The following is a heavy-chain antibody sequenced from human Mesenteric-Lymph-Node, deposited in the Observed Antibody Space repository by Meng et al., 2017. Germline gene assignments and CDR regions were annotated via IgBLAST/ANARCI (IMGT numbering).Heavy chain of an antibody. J-gene: IGHJ4*02. CDR3: ARGSIAVALANFDY. CDR1: GFTFSSYA. D-gene: IGHD6-19*01. V-gene: IGHV3-33*08. Sequence: GGSLRLSCAASGFTFSSYAMHWVRQAPGKGLEWVAVIWYDGSNKYYADSVKGRFTISRDNSKNTLYLQMNSLRAEDTAVYYCARGSIAVALANFDYWGQGTLVTVSS. CDR2: IWYDGSNK.